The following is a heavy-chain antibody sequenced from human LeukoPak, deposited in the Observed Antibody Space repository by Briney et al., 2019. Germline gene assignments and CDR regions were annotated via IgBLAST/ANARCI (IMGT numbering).Heavy chain of an antibody. CDR1: GFTFSNAW. D-gene: IGHD6-13*01. J-gene: IGHJ4*02. CDR3: TTDQGRKAAPLFAY. Sequence: GGSLRLSSAASGFTFSNAWMSWVRQAPGKGLEWVGRSKSKTDGGTIDYAAPVKGRFTISRDDSKNTLYLQMNSLKTEDTAVYYCTTDQGRKAAPLFAYWGQGTLVTVAS. CDR2: SKSKTDGGTI. V-gene: IGHV3-15*01.